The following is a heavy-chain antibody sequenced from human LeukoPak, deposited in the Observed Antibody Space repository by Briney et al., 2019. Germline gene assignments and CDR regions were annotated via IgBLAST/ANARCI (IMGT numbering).Heavy chain of an antibody. CDR2: INPNSGGT. J-gene: IGHJ4*02. V-gene: IGHV1-2*02. D-gene: IGHD3-22*01. Sequence: GSVKVSCKASGYTFTGYYMHWVRQAPGQGLEWMGWINPNSGGTNYAQKFQGRVTMTRDTSISTAYMELSRLRSDDTAVYFCSAEGYYYDSSGYSTRPIDYWCQGTLVTVSS. CDR3: SAEGYYYDSSGYSTRPIDY. CDR1: GYTFTGYY.